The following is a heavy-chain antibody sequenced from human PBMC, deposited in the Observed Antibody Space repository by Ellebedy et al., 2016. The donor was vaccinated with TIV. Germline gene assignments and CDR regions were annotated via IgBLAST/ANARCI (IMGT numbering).Heavy chain of an antibody. V-gene: IGHV1-2*07. Sequence: AASVKVSCKTSGYNFIGYYLHWVRQAPGQGPAWMGLINPNNGPTEYEHKFQGRVTFTRDTSIATVYMDLSGLTSDDTAVYYCARRRAGINYSFPLFDYWGQGARITVSP. J-gene: IGHJ4*02. D-gene: IGHD2/OR15-2a*01. CDR2: INPNNGPT. CDR1: GYNFIGYY. CDR3: ARRRAGINYSFPLFDY.